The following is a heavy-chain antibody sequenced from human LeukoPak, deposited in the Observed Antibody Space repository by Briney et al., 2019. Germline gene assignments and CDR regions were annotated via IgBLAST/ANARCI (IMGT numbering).Heavy chain of an antibody. CDR1: GYSISSGYY. Sequence: SETLSLTCTVSGYSISSGYYWGWIRQPPGKGLEWIGEIYHSGSTNYNPSLKSRVTISVDTSKNQFSLKLSSVTAADTAVYYCACIAVAGQIYYYYYMDVWGKGTTVTVSS. CDR3: ACIAVAGQIYYYYYMDV. J-gene: IGHJ6*03. CDR2: IYHSGST. D-gene: IGHD6-19*01. V-gene: IGHV4-38-2*02.